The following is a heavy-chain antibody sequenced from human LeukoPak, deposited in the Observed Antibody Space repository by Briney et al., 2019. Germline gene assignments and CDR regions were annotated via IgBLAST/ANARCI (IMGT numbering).Heavy chain of an antibody. J-gene: IGHJ3*02. D-gene: IGHD1-26*01. Sequence: SQTLSLTCAVSGGSISSGHSSWNWFRQPPGKGLEWIGYIYHSGSTYYNPSLKSRVAISVDRSKNQFSLRLRSVTAADTALYYCARGGTAFDIWSQGTMVTVSS. CDR3: ARGGTAFDI. V-gene: IGHV4-30-2*01. CDR1: GGSISSGHSS. CDR2: IYHSGST.